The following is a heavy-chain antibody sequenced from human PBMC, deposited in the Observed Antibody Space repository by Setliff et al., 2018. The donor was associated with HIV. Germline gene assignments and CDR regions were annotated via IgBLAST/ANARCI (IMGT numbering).Heavy chain of an antibody. CDR1: GFTFSSYA. J-gene: IGHJ4*02. Sequence: PGGSLRLSCAASGFTFSSYAMSWVRQAPGKGLEWVSFIYSAGSTTSYADSVKGRFTISRDNSRNTLYLQMNRLRAEDTAVYYCAKTYYGSGTHLRWYQFDNWGQGTLVTVSS. V-gene: IGHV3-23*03. CDR3: AKTYYGSGTHLRWYQFDN. CDR2: IYSAGSTT. D-gene: IGHD3-10*01.